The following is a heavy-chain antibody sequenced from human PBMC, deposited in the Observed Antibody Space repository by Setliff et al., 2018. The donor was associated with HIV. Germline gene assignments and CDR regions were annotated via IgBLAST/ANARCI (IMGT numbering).Heavy chain of an antibody. CDR2: IDYSGSA. CDR1: SGSISSGTYY. J-gene: IGHJ4*01. Sequence: TSETLSLTCTVSSGSISSGTYYWSWIRQYPGKGLEWIGYIDYSGSAFYNPSLKSRITISRDTSKSQFSLKMNSVTAADTAVYYCAREGKTALVTKYFDYWGHGKLVTVSS. D-gene: IGHD5-18*01. V-gene: IGHV4-31*03. CDR3: AREGKTALVTKYFDY.